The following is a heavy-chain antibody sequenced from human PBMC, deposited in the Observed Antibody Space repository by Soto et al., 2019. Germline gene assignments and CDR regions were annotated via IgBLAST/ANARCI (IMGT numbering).Heavy chain of an antibody. CDR1: GFTFSSYG. CDR2: IWYDGSNK. V-gene: IGHV3-33*01. Sequence: QVQLVESGGGVVQPGRSLRLSCAASGFTFSSYGMHWVRQAPGKGLEWVAVIWYDGSNKYYADSVKGRFTISRDNSKNTLYLQMNSLRAEDTAVYYCARDMKIVVVTATSGVDYWGQGTLVTVSS. D-gene: IGHD2-21*02. J-gene: IGHJ4*02. CDR3: ARDMKIVVVTATSGVDY.